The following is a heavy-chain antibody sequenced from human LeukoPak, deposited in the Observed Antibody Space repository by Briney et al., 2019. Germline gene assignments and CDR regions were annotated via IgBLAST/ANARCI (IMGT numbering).Heavy chain of an antibody. CDR1: GFTFSSYS. V-gene: IGHV3-21*01. CDR3: ARPYSSGWDNWFDP. D-gene: IGHD6-19*01. J-gene: IGHJ5*02. CDR2: ISSSSSYI. Sequence: GGSLRLSCAASGFTFSSYSMNWVRQAPGKGLEWVSSISSSSSYIYYADSVKGRFTISRDNAKNSLYLQMNSLRAEDTAVYYCARPYSSGWDNWFDPWGQGTLVTVSS.